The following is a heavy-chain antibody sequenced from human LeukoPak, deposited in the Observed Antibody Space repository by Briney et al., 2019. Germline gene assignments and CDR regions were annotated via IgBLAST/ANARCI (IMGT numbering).Heavy chain of an antibody. D-gene: IGHD2-2*01. V-gene: IGHV3-23*01. Sequence: GGSLRLSCVVSGFTFSSYAMSWVRQAPGKGLEWVSGISGSGGSTYYADSVKGRFTISRDNTKNTLYLQMNSLRAEDTAVYYCAKDREVPAGAGAFDIWGQGTMVTVSA. CDR3: AKDREVPAGAGAFDI. CDR2: ISGSGGST. CDR1: GFTFSSYA. J-gene: IGHJ3*02.